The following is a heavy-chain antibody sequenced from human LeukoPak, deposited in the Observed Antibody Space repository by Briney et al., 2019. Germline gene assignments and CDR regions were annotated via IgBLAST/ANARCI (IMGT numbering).Heavy chain of an antibody. V-gene: IGHV3-48*01. CDR3: ARAVGPYDY. CDR2: TRSSSSTI. J-gene: IGHJ4*02. CDR1: GFTFSSYS. Sequence: GGSLRLSCAASGFTFSSYSMNWVRQAPGKGLEWVSYTRSSSSTIYYADSVKGRFTISRDNSKNTLYLQMNSLRVEDTAIYYCARAVGPYDYWGQGTLVTVSS.